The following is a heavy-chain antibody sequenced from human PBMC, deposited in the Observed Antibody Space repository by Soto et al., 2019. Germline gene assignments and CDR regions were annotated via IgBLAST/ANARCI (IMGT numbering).Heavy chain of an antibody. J-gene: IGHJ5*02. CDR2: ISAYNGNT. D-gene: IGHD2-15*01. CDR3: GHCSGGSCYYYWFDT. CDR1: GYTFTSYG. Sequence: QVQLVQSGAEVKKPGASVKVSCKASGYTFTSYGISWVRQAPGQGLEWMGWISAYNGNTNYAQKLQGRVTMTTDTSTSTAYMERRSLGSADTAVYYCGHCSGGSCYYYWFDTWGRGTLVTVSS. V-gene: IGHV1-18*01.